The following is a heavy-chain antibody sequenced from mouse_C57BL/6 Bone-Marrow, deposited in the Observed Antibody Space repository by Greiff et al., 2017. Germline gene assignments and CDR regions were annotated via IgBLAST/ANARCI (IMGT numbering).Heavy chain of an antibody. D-gene: IGHD5-1*01. J-gene: IGHJ2*01. CDR3: ARRGSNYVGY. CDR1: GFTFSSYG. Sequence: EVKLVESGGDLVKPGGSLKLSCAASGFTFSSYGMSWVRQTPDKRLEWVATISSGGSYTYYPDSVKGRFTISRDNAKNTLYLQMSSLKSEDTAMYYCARRGSNYVGYWGQGTTLTVSS. CDR2: ISSGGSYT. V-gene: IGHV5-6*02.